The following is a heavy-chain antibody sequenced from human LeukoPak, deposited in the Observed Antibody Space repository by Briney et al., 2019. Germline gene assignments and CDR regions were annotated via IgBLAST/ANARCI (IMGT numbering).Heavy chain of an antibody. V-gene: IGHV4-59*12. Sequence: PSEALSLTRAVHGGSFCSYYWSWIRQPPGKGLGWIGYIYFSGSTHYNPSLKSRVTISVDTSKNQFSLKMSSATAANTAVYYCARVSSSWYQDWYFDLWGRGTLVTVSS. D-gene: IGHD6-13*01. J-gene: IGHJ2*01. CDR2: IYFSGST. CDR1: GGSFCSYY. CDR3: ARVSSSWYQDWYFDL.